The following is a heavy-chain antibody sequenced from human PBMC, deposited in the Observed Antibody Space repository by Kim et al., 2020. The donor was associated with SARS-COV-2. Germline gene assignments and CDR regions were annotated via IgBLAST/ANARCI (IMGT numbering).Heavy chain of an antibody. D-gene: IGHD6-13*01. CDR1: GGSFSGYY. CDR2: INHSGST. Sequence: SETLSLTCAVYGGSFSGYYWSWIRQPPGKGLEWIGEINHSGSTNYNPSLKSRVTISVDTSKNQFSLKLSSVTAADTAVYYCARDTQLSSSWFDNGNYYFDYWGQGTLVTVSS. V-gene: IGHV4-34*01. J-gene: IGHJ4*02. CDR3: ARDTQLSSSWFDNGNYYFDY.